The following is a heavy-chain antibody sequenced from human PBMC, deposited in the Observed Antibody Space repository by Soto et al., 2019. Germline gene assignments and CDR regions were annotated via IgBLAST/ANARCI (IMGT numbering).Heavy chain of an antibody. CDR1: GFTFSSYG. J-gene: IGHJ6*01. CDR2: ISYDGSNK. D-gene: IGHD2-2*01. CDR3: GKTRLDQLLSGYYYYGMAV. V-gene: IGHV3-30*18. Sequence: QVQLVESGGGVVQPGRSLKLSCAASGFTFSSYGMHWVRQAPGKGLEWVAVISYDGSNKYYADSVKGRFTISRDNSKNTLYLQKNSLRVEDTSVYYCGKTRLDQLLSGYYYYGMAVW.